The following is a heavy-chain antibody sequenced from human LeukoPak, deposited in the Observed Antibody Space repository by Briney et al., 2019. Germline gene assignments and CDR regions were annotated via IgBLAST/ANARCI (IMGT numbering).Heavy chain of an antibody. CDR1: GDSSDNNGFY. V-gene: IGHV4-39*07. Sequence: SETLSLTCTVSGDSSDNNGFYWGWIRQPPGKGLEWIGNIYYSGSTYYNPSLKSRVTTSVDTSKNQFSLKLSSVTAADTAVYYCARGTRGSDSSFDFWGQGTLVTVST. CDR2: IYYSGST. D-gene: IGHD1-1*01. CDR3: ARGTRGSDSSFDF. J-gene: IGHJ4*02.